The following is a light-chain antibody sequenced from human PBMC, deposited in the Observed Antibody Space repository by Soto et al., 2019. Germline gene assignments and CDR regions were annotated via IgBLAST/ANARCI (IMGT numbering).Light chain of an antibody. CDR1: SSDVGGYNY. J-gene: IGLJ2*01. CDR3: SSYTSSSPYVV. CDR2: DVS. Sequence: QSALTQPASVSGSPGQSITISCTGTSSDVGGYNYVSWYQQHPGKAPKLMIYDVSNRPSGFSNRFSGSKSGNTASLTISGLQVEDEADYYCSSYTSSSPYVVFGGGTKLTVL. V-gene: IGLV2-14*01.